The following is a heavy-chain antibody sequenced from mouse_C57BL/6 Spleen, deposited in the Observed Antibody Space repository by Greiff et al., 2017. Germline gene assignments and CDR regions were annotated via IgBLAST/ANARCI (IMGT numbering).Heavy chain of an antibody. CDR3: TEYYGSRGYFDV. V-gene: IGHV1-15*01. Sequence: QVQLQQSGAELVRPGASVTLSCKASGYTFTDYEMHWLKQTPVHGLEWIGAIDPETVGTAYNQKFEGKAILTADKSSSTACMELRSLTSEDSAVYYCTEYYGSRGYFDVWGTGTTVTVSS. D-gene: IGHD1-1*01. J-gene: IGHJ1*03. CDR2: IDPETVGT. CDR1: GYTFTDYE.